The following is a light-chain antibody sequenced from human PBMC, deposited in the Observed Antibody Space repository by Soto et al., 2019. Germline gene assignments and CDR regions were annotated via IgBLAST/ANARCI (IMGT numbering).Light chain of an antibody. J-gene: IGKJ2*01. CDR3: QQYGSFPYT. Sequence: EIVLTQSPGTLSLSPGERATLSCRASQSVSSSYLAWYQQKPGQAPGLLIYDTSTRATGIPDRFGGSGSGTDFTLPISRLEPEDFAVYYCQQYGSFPYTFGQGTKLEI. V-gene: IGKV3-20*01. CDR1: QSVSSSY. CDR2: DTS.